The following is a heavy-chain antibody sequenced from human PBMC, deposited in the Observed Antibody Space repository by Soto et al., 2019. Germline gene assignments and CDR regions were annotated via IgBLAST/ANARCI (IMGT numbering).Heavy chain of an antibody. CDR1: GIMSSGYG. D-gene: IGHD6-25*01. J-gene: IGHJ4*02. CDR3: ATMKRARLDS. CDR2: INPILDST. Sequence: QEQVVQSGPAMKEPGSSVKVSCRASGIMSSGYGFSWVRQAPGQGLEWVGMINPILDSTHYAQNLQGRVSLSVDKSRDTAYLEVTSRRLEDTAIYFCATMKRARLDSWGRGTVVTVSS. V-gene: IGHV1-69*09.